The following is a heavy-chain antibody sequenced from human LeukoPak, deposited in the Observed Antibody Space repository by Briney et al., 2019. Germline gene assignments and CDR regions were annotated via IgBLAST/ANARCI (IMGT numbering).Heavy chain of an antibody. CDR3: ARELYRALSGSYYPRDYYYYGMDV. CDR2: IIPIFGTA. J-gene: IGHJ6*02. D-gene: IGHD1-26*01. V-gene: IGHV1-69*13. Sequence: SMKVSCKASGGTFSSYAISWVRQAPGQGLEWMGGIIPIFGTANYAQKFQGRVTITADESTSTAYMELSSLRSEDTAVYYCARELYRALSGSYYPRDYYYYGMDVWGQGTTVTVSS. CDR1: GGTFSSYA.